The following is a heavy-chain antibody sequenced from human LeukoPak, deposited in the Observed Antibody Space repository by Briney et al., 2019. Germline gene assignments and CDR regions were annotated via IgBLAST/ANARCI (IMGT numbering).Heavy chain of an antibody. J-gene: IGHJ4*02. V-gene: IGHV4-4*07. CDR2: IYTSGST. D-gene: IGHD6-25*01. Sequence: SETLSLTCTVSGGSIRSYYWSWIRQPAGKGLEWIGRIYTSGSTNYNPSLQSRVTMSVDTSKNQFSLKLSSVTAADTAVYYCARQRRLRFFDYWGQGTLVTVSS. CDR3: ARQRRLRFFDY. CDR1: GGSIRSYY.